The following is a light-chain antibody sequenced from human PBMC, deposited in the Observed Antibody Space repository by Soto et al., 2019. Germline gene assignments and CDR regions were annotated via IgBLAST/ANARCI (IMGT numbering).Light chain of an antibody. CDR1: QSVSNS. V-gene: IGKV3-15*01. CDR2: GAS. Sequence: EIVMTQSPVTLSVSPGERATLSCRASQSVSNSLAWYHQKPGQAPRLLIYGASTRATGIPARFSGSGSGTEFTLTISSLQSEDYALYYCQQYDNWPGTFGQGTKVEIK. J-gene: IGKJ1*01. CDR3: QQYDNWPGT.